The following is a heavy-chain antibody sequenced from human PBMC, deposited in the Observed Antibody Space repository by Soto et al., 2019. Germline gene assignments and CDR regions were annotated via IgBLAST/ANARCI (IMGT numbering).Heavy chain of an antibody. J-gene: IGHJ4*02. CDR3: AGVAGHKNARFDT. V-gene: IGHV1-2*02. CDR2: INPGSGVT. Sequence: GASVKVSCKASGYSFTKYHMHWVRQAPGQGLEWMGWINPGSGVTNQAQKFQGRVTMTRDTSITTTYMELNSLTSDDTAVYYCAGVAGHKNARFDTWGQGTLATVSS. D-gene: IGHD1-1*01. CDR1: GYSFTKYH.